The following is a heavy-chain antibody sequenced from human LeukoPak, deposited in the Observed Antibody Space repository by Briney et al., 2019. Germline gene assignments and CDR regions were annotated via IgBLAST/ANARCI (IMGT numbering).Heavy chain of an antibody. CDR2: INDDGSAT. J-gene: IGHJ4*02. CDR1: GFTFSNYW. D-gene: IGHD2-15*01. Sequence: GGSLRLSCAASGFTFSNYWMHWVRQVPGKGLVWVSRINDDGSATFYADSVKGRFTISRDNSKNTLYLQMNSLRAEDTAVYYCAKAVRDIVVVVAATTYHYWGQGTLVTVSS. CDR3: AKAVRDIVVVVAATTYHY. V-gene: IGHV3-74*01.